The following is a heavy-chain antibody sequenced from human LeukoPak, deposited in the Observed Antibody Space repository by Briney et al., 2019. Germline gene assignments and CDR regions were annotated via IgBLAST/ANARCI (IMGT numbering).Heavy chain of an antibody. CDR3: ARGRGPRETPYYFDY. V-gene: IGHV3-30-3*01. CDR1: GFTFSSYA. CDR2: ISYDGSNK. D-gene: IGHD1-26*01. Sequence: GRSLRLSCAASGFTFSSYAMHWVRQAPGKGLEWVAVISYDGSNKYYADSVKGRFTISRDNSKNTLYLQMNSLRGEDTAVFYCARGRGPRETPYYFDYWGQGTLVTVSS. J-gene: IGHJ4*02.